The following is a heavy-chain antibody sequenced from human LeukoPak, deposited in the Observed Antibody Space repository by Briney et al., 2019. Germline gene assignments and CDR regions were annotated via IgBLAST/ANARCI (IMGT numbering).Heavy chain of an antibody. CDR3: AREELGSSLGFDP. CDR1: GFTFSSYT. Sequence: GRSLRLSCAASGFTFSSYTIHWVRQPPGKGLEWVAVTSFDGSNKYYADSVKGRFTISRDNSKNTLYLQMNSLRAEDTAVYYCAREELGSSLGFDPWGQGTLVTVSS. V-gene: IGHV3-30-3*01. J-gene: IGHJ5*02. CDR2: TSFDGSNK. D-gene: IGHD3-16*01.